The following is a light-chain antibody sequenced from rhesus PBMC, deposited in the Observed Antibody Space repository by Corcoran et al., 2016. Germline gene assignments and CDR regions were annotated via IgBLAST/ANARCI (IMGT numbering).Light chain of an antibody. CDR1: QDISNW. CDR2: RAS. V-gene: IGKV1-69*01. Sequence: DIQMTQSPSSLSASVGDRVTISCRASQDISNWMAWYQQKPGKDPKLLNYRASNLETGVPSRFSGSGSGTDFILTISRLQPEDIATYYCQQHDNSPWTFGQGTKVEIQ. CDR3: QQHDNSPWT. J-gene: IGKJ1*01.